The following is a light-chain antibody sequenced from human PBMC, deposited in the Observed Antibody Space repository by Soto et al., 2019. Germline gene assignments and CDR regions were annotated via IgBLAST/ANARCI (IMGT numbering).Light chain of an antibody. J-gene: IGLJ1*01. CDR1: SSDVGGYNY. Sequence: QSALTQPASVSGSPGQSITISCTGTSSDVGGYNYVSWYQQHPGKAPKLMIYEVSNRPSGVSNRFSGSKSGNTASLTISGLQAEDEADYYCSSYTSSITLYVFGTGTKVTVL. V-gene: IGLV2-14*01. CDR3: SSYTSSITLYV. CDR2: EVS.